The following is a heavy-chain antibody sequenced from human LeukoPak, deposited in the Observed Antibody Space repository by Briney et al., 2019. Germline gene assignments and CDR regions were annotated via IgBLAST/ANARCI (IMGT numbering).Heavy chain of an antibody. CDR1: GYTVTRYG. Sequence: ASVKVSCKASGYTVTRYGISWVRQAPGQGLEWMGWISAYNGNTNYAQKLQGRVTMTTDTSTSTAYMELRSLRSDDTAVYYCARANSGYYLDNDDYWGQGTLVTVSS. D-gene: IGHD3-22*01. CDR2: ISAYNGNT. CDR3: ARANSGYYLDNDDY. J-gene: IGHJ4*02. V-gene: IGHV1-18*04.